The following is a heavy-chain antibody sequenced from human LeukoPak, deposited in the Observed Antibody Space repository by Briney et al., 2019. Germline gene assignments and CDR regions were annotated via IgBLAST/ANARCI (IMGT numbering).Heavy chain of an antibody. Sequence: GGSLRLSCAASGFTFSNAWMSWVRQAPGKGLEWVGRIKSKTDGGTTDYAAPVKGRFTISRDDSKNTLYLQMNSLKTEETAVYYCTTLKRVDFWSGYHDAFDIWGQGTMVTVSS. CDR1: GFTFSNAW. V-gene: IGHV3-15*01. CDR3: TTLKRVDFWSGYHDAFDI. D-gene: IGHD3-3*01. CDR2: IKSKTDGGTT. J-gene: IGHJ3*02.